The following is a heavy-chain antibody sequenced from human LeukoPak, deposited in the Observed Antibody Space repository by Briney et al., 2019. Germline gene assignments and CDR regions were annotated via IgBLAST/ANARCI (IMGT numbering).Heavy chain of an antibody. J-gene: IGHJ4*02. CDR1: EYTFSEFF. D-gene: IGHD3-22*01. V-gene: IGHV1-46*01. CDR2: IDPSGGST. CDR3: ARAAFTMTSWIDY. Sequence: ASVKVSCKASEYTFSEFFMYWVRQAPGQGREWVGIIDPSGGSTTYAKKFQGRVTMTRDISTSTVYMDLSGLRSEDTAMYYCARAAFTMTSWIDYWGQGTLVTVSS.